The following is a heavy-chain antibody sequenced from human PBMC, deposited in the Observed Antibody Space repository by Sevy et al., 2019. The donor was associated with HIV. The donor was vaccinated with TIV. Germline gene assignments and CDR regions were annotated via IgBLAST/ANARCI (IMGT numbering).Heavy chain of an antibody. V-gene: IGHV3-30-3*01. CDR3: ARDGVDV. Sequence: GGSLRPSCAASGFTFSSYAMHWVRQAPGKGLEWVAVISYDGSNKYYADSVKGRFTISRDNSKNTLYLQMNSLRAEDTAVYYCARDGVDVWGKGTTVTVSS. CDR2: ISYDGSNK. CDR1: GFTFSSYA. J-gene: IGHJ6*04. D-gene: IGHD3-16*01.